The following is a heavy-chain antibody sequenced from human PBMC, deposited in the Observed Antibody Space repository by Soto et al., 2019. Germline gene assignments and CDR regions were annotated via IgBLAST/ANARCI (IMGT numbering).Heavy chain of an antibody. CDR1: GGSISSGGYY. CDR3: AKGLNGDSWGWFDP. J-gene: IGHJ5*02. CDR2: IYYSGST. Sequence: QVQLQESGPGLVKPSQTLSLTCTVSGGSISSGGYYWSWIRQHPGKGLEWIGYIYYSGSTYYNPSLKSRVTISVATSKNQSTLKLSSMPAADTAVDYCAKGLNGDSWGWFDPWGQGTLVTVSS. V-gene: IGHV4-31*03. D-gene: IGHD4-17*01.